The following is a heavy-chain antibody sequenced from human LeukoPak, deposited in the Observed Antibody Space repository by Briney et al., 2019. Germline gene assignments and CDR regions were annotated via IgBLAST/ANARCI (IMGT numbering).Heavy chain of an antibody. D-gene: IGHD2-15*01. Sequence: GGSLRLSCAASGFTFSSYAMSWVRQAPGKGLEWVSAISGSGGSTYYADSVKGRFTISRDNSKNTLYLQMNSLRAEDTAVYYCAALGDIVVVVAATVRWFDPWGQGTLVTVSS. V-gene: IGHV3-23*01. J-gene: IGHJ5*02. CDR1: GFTFSSYA. CDR3: AALGDIVVVVAATVRWFDP. CDR2: ISGSGGST.